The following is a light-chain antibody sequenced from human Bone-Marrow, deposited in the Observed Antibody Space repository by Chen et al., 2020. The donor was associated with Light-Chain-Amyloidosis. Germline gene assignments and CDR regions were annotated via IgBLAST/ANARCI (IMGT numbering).Light chain of an antibody. CDR3: QSADSSGTYEVI. J-gene: IGLJ2*01. CDR1: DLPTKY. Sequence: SYELTQPPSVSVSPGQTARITCSGDDLPTKYAYWYQQKPGQAPVLVIHRDTERPSGISERFSGSRSGTTATLTISGGQAEEEADYHCQSADSSGTYEVIFGGGTKLTVL. CDR2: RDT. V-gene: IGLV3-25*02.